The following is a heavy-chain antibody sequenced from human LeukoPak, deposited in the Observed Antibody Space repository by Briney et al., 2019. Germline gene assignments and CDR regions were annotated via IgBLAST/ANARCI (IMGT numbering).Heavy chain of an antibody. D-gene: IGHD3-3*01. J-gene: IGHJ4*02. CDR3: ARFYDFWSGYYTGGDY. Sequence: GGCLRLSCAASGFSLSDYYMRGVRQAPGEGVGGGSFISSSGSTIYYADSVKGRFTISRDNAKNSLYLQMNSLRAEDTAVYYCARFYDFWSGYYTGGDYWGQGTLVTVSS. CDR2: ISSSGSTI. CDR1: GFSLSDYY. V-gene: IGHV3-11*01.